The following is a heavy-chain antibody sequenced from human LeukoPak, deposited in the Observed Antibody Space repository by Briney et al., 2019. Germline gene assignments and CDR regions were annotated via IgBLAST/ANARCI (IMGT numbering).Heavy chain of an antibody. V-gene: IGHV4-59*11. Sequence: SETLSLTCTVSGGSISSHYWSWIRQPPGKGLEWIGYIYYSGSTNYNPSLKSRVTISVDTSKNQFSLKLSSVTAADTAVYYCARVASYDFWNGYKGWFDPWGQGTLVTVSS. CDR2: IYYSGST. CDR1: GGSISSHY. J-gene: IGHJ5*02. CDR3: ARVASYDFWNGYKGWFDP. D-gene: IGHD3-3*01.